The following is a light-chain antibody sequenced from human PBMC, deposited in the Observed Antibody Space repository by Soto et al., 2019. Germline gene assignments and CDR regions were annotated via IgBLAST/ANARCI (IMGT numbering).Light chain of an antibody. V-gene: IGKV3D-7*01. CDR2: GAS. Sequence: PGDRVTLSCRASQSVSSSYLTWYQQKPGQAPRLLIYGASTRATSIPARSSGSGSGTDFTLTISSLQPEDFAVYYCQQDYNLPSLTFGGGTKVEIK. J-gene: IGKJ4*01. CDR3: QQDYNLPSLT. CDR1: QSVSSSY.